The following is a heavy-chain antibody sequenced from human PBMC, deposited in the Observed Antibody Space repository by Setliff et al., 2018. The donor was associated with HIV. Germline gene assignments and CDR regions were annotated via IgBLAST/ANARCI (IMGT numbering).Heavy chain of an antibody. Sequence: GGSLRLSCVGSGFTFEQYAMFWVRQAPGKGLELVSSISWNRGTIAYADSVKGRFTISRDNAQNSLYLQMDSLRVEDTAVYYCTKGHYTTLGWGQGTLVTVSS. CDR1: GFTFEQYA. CDR2: ISWNRGTI. D-gene: IGHD2-2*02. V-gene: IGHV3-9*01. CDR3: TKGHYTTLG. J-gene: IGHJ4*02.